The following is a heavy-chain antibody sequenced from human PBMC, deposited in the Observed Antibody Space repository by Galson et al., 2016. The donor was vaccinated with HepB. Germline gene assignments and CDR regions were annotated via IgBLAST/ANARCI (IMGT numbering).Heavy chain of an antibody. V-gene: IGHV3-7*01. J-gene: IGHJ4*02. CDR2: IKGDGSQK. CDR3: ARRGGSGWTFDF. CDR1: GFTLGHYW. Sequence: SLRLSCAVSGFTLGHYWLSWVRQAPGKGLEWVATIKGDGSQKSYVDSVRGRFTVPRGSAENSLFLQMDSLRAEDTAVYHWARRGGSGWTFDFWGQGTLVIVS. D-gene: IGHD6-19*01.